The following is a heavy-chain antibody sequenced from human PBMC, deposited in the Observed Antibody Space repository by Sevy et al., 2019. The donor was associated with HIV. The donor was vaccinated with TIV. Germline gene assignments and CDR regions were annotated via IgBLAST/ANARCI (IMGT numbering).Heavy chain of an antibody. Sequence: GGSLRLSCPASGFNFRIYAMSWVRQAPGKGLEWVSTISGTGAGTDYAHSAKGRFSISRDNSQNTLHLQMNSLRAEDTAVYYCAKGKGNYDFRRTPRDDAFDVWGQGTVVTVSS. CDR2: ISGTGAGT. J-gene: IGHJ3*01. CDR3: AKGKGNYDFRRTPRDDAFDV. D-gene: IGHD3-3*01. V-gene: IGHV3-23*01. CDR1: GFNFRIYA.